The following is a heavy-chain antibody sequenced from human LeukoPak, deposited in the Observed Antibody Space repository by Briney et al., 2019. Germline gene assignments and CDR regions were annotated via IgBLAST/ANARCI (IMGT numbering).Heavy chain of an antibody. CDR1: GFTFSSYS. Sequence: NPGGSLRLSCAASGFTFSSYSMNWVRQAPGKGLEWVSSISSSSSYIYYADSVKGRFTISRDNAKNSLYLQMNSLRAEDTAVYYCARGWDGTTIFGVVIRNWFDPWGQGTLVTVSS. D-gene: IGHD3-3*01. CDR3: ARGWDGTTIFGVVIRNWFDP. CDR2: ISSSSSYI. V-gene: IGHV3-21*01. J-gene: IGHJ5*02.